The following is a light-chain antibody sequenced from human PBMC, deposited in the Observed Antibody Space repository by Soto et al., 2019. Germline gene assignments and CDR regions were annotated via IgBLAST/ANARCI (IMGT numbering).Light chain of an antibody. CDR2: GAS. CDR1: QSVSSNY. Sequence: EVMLTQSPGTLSLSPGERATLSCRASQSVSSNYLAWYQQKSGQAPRLLIYGASNRATGIPDRFSGSGSGTDFTLSIRRLEPEDFAVYYCPQYDTSPRTFGQGTKVEFK. V-gene: IGKV3-20*01. J-gene: IGKJ1*01. CDR3: PQYDTSPRT.